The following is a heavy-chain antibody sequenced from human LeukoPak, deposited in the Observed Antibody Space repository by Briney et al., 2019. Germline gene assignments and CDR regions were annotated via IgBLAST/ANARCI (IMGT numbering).Heavy chain of an antibody. V-gene: IGHV4-31*11. CDR2: IYYSGST. CDR3: AREFSLNYYDSSGYQGIGAFDI. J-gene: IGHJ3*02. CDR1: GGSISSSNW. Sequence: KTSETLSLTCAVSGGSISSSNWWSWIRQHPGKGLEWIGYIYYSGSTYYNPSLKSRVTISVDTSKNQFSLKLSSVTAADTAVYYCAREFSLNYYDSSGYQGIGAFDIWGQGTMVTVSS. D-gene: IGHD3-22*01.